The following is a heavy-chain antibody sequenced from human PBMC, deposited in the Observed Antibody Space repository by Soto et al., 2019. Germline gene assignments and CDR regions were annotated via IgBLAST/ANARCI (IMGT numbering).Heavy chain of an antibody. CDR3: ARDNNDFWSLYPLAFDY. J-gene: IGHJ4*02. D-gene: IGHD3-3*01. CDR2: ISTSGHV. CDR1: GGPLSKYY. Sequence: SETLSLTCSVSGGPLSKYYWSWIRQPAGKGLEWIGRISTSGHVVSKVPLRSRLTMSVDMSNNHFSLKLTSVTAADTAVYYCARDNNDFWSLYPLAFDYWGQGALVTVSS. V-gene: IGHV4-4*07.